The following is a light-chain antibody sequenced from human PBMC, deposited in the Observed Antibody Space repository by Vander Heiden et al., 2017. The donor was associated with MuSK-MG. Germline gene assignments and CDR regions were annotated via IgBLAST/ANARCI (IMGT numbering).Light chain of an antibody. CDR3: SSYAGSNNLV. CDR1: SSDVGGYNY. V-gene: IGLV2-8*01. J-gene: IGLJ2*01. CDR2: EVS. Sequence: QSALTHPPSASGSPGQSVPISCTGTSSDVGGYNYVSWYQQHPGKAPKLMIYEVSKRPSGVPDRFSGSKSGNTASLTVSGLQAEDEADYYCSSYAGSNNLVFGGGTKLTVL.